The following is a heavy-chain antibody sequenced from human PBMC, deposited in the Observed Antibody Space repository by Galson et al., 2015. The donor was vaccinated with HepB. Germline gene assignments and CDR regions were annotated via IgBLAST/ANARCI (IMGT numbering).Heavy chain of an antibody. D-gene: IGHD3-22*01. V-gene: IGHV3-15*01. Sequence: SLRLSCAASGFTFSNAWMSWVRQAPGKGLEWVGRIKSKTDGGTTDYAAPVKGRFTISRDDSKNTLYLQMNSLKTEDTAVYYCTTDPYPSYYYDSSGYLIPVDAFDIWGQGTMVTVSS. J-gene: IGHJ3*02. CDR2: IKSKTDGGTT. CDR3: TTDPYPSYYYDSSGYLIPVDAFDI. CDR1: GFTFSNAW.